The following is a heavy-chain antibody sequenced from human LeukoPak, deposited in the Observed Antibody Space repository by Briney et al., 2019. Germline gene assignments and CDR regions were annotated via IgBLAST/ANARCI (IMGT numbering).Heavy chain of an antibody. J-gene: IGHJ4*02. V-gene: IGHV4-39*07. CDR3: ARDGDGDYVGALDY. D-gene: IGHD4-17*01. Sequence: PSETLSLTCTVSGGSISSSSYYWGWIRQPPGKGLEWIGSIYYSGSTYYNPSLKSRVTISVDTSKNQFSLKLSSVTAADTAVYYCARDGDGDYVGALDYWGQGTLVTVSS. CDR2: IYYSGST. CDR1: GGSISSSSYY.